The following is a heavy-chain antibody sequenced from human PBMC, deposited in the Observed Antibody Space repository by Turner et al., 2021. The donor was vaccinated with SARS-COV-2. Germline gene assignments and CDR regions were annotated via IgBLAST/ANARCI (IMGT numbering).Heavy chain of an antibody. CDR3: VRDNCDDALDY. Sequence: EVQLVESGGVLVHPGGSLRLSCSASGFTFSGYAMHWVRQVPGKGMEYVWIVSGEGKTGYYADNAKGRFTGSRDNAMNMLYLQMRSLRPDDTAVYYWVRDNCDDALDYWGQGTLV. J-gene: IGHJ4*02. CDR1: GFTFSGYA. CDR2: VSGEGKTG. V-gene: IGHV3-64D*06. D-gene: IGHD2-21*01.